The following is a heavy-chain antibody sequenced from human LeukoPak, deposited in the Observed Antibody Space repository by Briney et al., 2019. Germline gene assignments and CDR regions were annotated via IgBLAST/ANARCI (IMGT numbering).Heavy chain of an antibody. J-gene: IGHJ5*02. D-gene: IGHD2-2*01. CDR1: GGSISSYY. Sequence: PSETLSLTCTVSGGSISSYYLNWIRQPPGKGLEWIGYIYYSGGTNYNPSLKSRVTMSVDTSKNQFSLKLSSVTAADTAVYYCARVVTAAIYWFDPWGQGTLVTVSS. V-gene: IGHV4-59*12. CDR3: ARVVTAAIYWFDP. CDR2: IYYSGGT.